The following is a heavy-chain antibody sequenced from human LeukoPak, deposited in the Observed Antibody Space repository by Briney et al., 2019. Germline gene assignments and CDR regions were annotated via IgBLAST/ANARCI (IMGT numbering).Heavy chain of an antibody. CDR3: ARVKYYYDSSGDYFIDY. CDR2: IYYSGST. Sequence: PSETLSLTCTVSGGSISSYYWSWIRQPPGKGLEWFGYIYYSGSTNYNPSLKRRVTISVDTSKSQSSRKLSSVTAADTAVYYCARVKYYYDSSGDYFIDYWGQGTLVTVSS. V-gene: IGHV4-59*01. D-gene: IGHD3-22*01. CDR1: GGSISSYY. J-gene: IGHJ4*02.